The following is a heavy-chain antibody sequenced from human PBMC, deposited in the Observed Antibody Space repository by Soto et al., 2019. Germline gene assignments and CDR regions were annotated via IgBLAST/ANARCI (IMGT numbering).Heavy chain of an antibody. J-gene: IGHJ6*02. Sequence: QVQLQESGPGLVKPSGTLSLTCAVSGGSISSSNWWSWVRQPPGKGLEWIGEIYHSGSTNYNPSLKSRVTISVDKSKNQFSLKLSSVTAADTAVYYCARDRITMVRGSLGYYYGMDVWGQGTTVTVSS. CDR1: GGSISSSNW. CDR3: ARDRITMVRGSLGYYYGMDV. V-gene: IGHV4-4*02. CDR2: IYHSGST. D-gene: IGHD3-10*01.